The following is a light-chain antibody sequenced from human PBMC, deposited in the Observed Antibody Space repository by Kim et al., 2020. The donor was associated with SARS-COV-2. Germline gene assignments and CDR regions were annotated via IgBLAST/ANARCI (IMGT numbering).Light chain of an antibody. J-gene: IGKJ2*01. CDR3: QQYNNWPGT. Sequence: DIVMTQSPATLSVSPGERATLSCRASQSVSSSLAWYQQKPGQAPGLLIYGASIRATGVPARFSGSGSGTEFTLTISILQSEDFAVYYCQQYNNWPGTFGQGTKLEI. V-gene: IGKV3D-15*03. CDR1: QSVSSS. CDR2: GAS.